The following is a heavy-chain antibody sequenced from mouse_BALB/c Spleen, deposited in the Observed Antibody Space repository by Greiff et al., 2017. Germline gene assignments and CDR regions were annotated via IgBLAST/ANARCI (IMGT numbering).Heavy chain of an antibody. CDR2: IHYSGST. Sequence: DVQLQESGPDLVKPSQSLSLTCTVTGYSITSCYSWHWIRQFPGNKLEWMGYIHYSGSTNYNPSLKSRISITADTSKNQFFLQLNSVTTEDTATYYCVFYGNYVPNWGQGTTLTVSS. V-gene: IGHV3-1*02. CDR3: VFYGNYVPN. D-gene: IGHD2-1*01. J-gene: IGHJ2*01. CDR1: GYSITSCYS.